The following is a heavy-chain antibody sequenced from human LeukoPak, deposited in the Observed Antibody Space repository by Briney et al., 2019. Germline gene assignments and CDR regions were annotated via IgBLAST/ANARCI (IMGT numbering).Heavy chain of an antibody. CDR3: ARVDSRSWYVPNYYYYGMDV. D-gene: IGHD6-13*01. J-gene: IGHJ6*02. V-gene: IGHV4-59*01. CDR2: IYYSGST. CDR1: GGPISSYY. Sequence: SETLSLTCTVSGGPISSYYWSWIRQPPGKGLEWIGYIYYSGSTNYNPSLKSRVTISVDTSKNQFSLKLSSVTAADTAVYYCARVDSRSWYVPNYYYYGMDVWGQGTTVTVSS.